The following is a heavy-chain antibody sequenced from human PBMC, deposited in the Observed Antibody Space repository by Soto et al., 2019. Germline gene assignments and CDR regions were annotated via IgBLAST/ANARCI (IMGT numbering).Heavy chain of an antibody. CDR3: ARQGGNSSGWYYFDY. CDR2: IYYSGST. V-gene: IGHV4-31*03. D-gene: IGHD6-19*01. CDR1: GGSISSGGYY. Sequence: SETLSLTCTVSGGSISSGGYYWSWIRQHPGKGLEWIGYIYYSGSTYYNPSLKSRVTISVDTSKNQFSLKLSSVTAADTAVYYCARQGGNSSGWYYFDYWGQGTLVTVSS. J-gene: IGHJ4*02.